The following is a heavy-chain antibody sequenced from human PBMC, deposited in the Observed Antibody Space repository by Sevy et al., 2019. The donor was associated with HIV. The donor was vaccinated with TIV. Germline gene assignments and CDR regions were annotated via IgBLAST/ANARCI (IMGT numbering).Heavy chain of an antibody. CDR3: ARRDYVWGSYRTFDY. D-gene: IGHD3-16*02. V-gene: IGHV4-39*01. CDR1: GGCISSSTYY. Sequence: SETLSLTCTVSGGCISSSTYYWGWIRQPPGKGLEWIGSIYYSGSTYYDPSLKSRVTISVDTSKNQFSLKLSSVTAADTAVYYCARRDYVWGSYRTFDYWGQGTLVTVSS. CDR2: IYYSGST. J-gene: IGHJ4*02.